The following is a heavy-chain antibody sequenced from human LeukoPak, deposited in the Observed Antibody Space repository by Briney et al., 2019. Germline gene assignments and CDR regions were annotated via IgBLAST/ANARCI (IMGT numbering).Heavy chain of an antibody. D-gene: IGHD2-8*02. CDR1: GFSFSSHG. Sequence: GGSLRLSCVASGFSFSSHGMPWVRQAPGKGLEWVAVIWYDGTKDYYADSVEGRFTIYRDNSKNTVHLQMNSLRADDTAVYYCARATGAYGPPFDFWGQGILVTVSS. J-gene: IGHJ4*02. CDR3: ARATGAYGPPFDF. V-gene: IGHV3-33*01. CDR2: IWYDGTKD.